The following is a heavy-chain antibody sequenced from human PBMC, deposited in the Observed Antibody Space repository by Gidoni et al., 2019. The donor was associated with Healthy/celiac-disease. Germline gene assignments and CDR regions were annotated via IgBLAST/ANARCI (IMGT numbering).Heavy chain of an antibody. Sequence: EVQLVESGGGLVQPGGSLRLSCAASGFTVSSNYMSWVRQAPGKGLECVSVIYSGGSTYYADSVKCRFTISRDNSKNTLYLQMNSLRAEDTAVYYCYYYGSGSYYNVGLWGQGTLVTVSS. CDR2: IYSGGST. CDR3: YYYGSGSYYNVGL. J-gene: IGHJ4*02. D-gene: IGHD3-10*01. V-gene: IGHV3-66*02. CDR1: GFTVSSNY.